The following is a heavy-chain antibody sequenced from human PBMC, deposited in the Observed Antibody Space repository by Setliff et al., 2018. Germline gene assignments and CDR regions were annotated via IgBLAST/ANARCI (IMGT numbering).Heavy chain of an antibody. CDR2: INNYNFNT. Sequence: ASVKVSCKSSGFTFTDYGITWVRQVPGQGLEWMGWINNYNFNTQYAQKFQGRVTVTTDTSTTTAYMELRSLRSEDTAVYYCARLQAIFGVFKDGDWFDPWGQGTLVTVSS. V-gene: IGHV1-18*01. CDR1: GFTFTDYG. J-gene: IGHJ5*02. D-gene: IGHD3-3*01. CDR3: ARLQAIFGVFKDGDWFDP.